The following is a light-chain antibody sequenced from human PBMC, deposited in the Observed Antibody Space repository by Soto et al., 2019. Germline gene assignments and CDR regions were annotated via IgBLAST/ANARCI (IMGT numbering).Light chain of an antibody. CDR3: QHHNSYSQT. Sequence: DIQMTQSPPTLSASVGDRVTITCRASQSIRHYLAWYQQMPGKAPKLLIYGASTLQSGVPSRFSGSGSWTECTLTISSLQPDDFGTYFCQHHNSYSQTFGQGTKVEIK. CDR2: GAS. J-gene: IGKJ1*01. V-gene: IGKV1-5*01. CDR1: QSIRHY.